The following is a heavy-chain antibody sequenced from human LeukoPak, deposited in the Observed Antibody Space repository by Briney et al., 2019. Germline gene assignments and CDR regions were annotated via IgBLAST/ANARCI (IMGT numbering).Heavy chain of an antibody. CDR3: AKFSYGDYVA. Sequence: GGSLRLSCAASGFIFSKNGMHWVRQAPGKGLEWVAFIRHDESKKYYADSVKGRFTISRDNSKNTLSLQMNSLRADDTAVYYCAKFSYGDYVAWGQGTLVTVSS. D-gene: IGHD4-17*01. J-gene: IGHJ5*02. CDR2: IRHDESKK. V-gene: IGHV3-30*02. CDR1: GFIFSKNG.